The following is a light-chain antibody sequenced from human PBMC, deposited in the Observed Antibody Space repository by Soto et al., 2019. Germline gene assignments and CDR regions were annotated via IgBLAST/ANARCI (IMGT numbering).Light chain of an antibody. Sequence: ERVMTQSPVTLSVSPGERATLSCRASQSVRSTYLAWYQQKPGQAPRLLIFGVSNRAAGIPARFSGSGSGTDFTLTISSLQPEDFATYYCQQSYSTPRVTFGQGTRLEIK. CDR2: GVS. CDR3: QQSYSTPRVT. V-gene: IGKV3-15*01. J-gene: IGKJ5*01. CDR1: QSVRSTY.